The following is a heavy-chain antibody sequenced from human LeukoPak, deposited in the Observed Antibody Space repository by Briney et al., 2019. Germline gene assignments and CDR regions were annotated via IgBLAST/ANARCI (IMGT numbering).Heavy chain of an antibody. V-gene: IGHV1-2*02. CDR3: AISLVTSKNWFDP. CDR2: INPNSGGT. J-gene: IGHJ5*02. Sequence: ASVTVSCKVSGYTLTELSMHWVRQAPGQGLEWMGWINPNSGGTNYAQKFQGRVTMTRDTSISTAYMELSRLRSDDTAVYYCAISLVTSKNWFDPWGQGTLVTVSS. CDR1: GYTLTELS. D-gene: IGHD4-11*01.